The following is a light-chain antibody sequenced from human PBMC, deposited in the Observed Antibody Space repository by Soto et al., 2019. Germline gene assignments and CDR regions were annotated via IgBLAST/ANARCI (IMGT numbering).Light chain of an antibody. CDR2: AAS. CDR1: QGIRNY. Sequence: IQMTQSPSSLSASVGDRVTITCRASQGIRNYLGWYQQKPGKAPKLLIYAASTLQSGVPSRFSGSGSDTDFTLSINNLQPEDFATYYCLQDYNYPRTFGQGTKVDIK. CDR3: LQDYNYPRT. J-gene: IGKJ1*01. V-gene: IGKV1-6*01.